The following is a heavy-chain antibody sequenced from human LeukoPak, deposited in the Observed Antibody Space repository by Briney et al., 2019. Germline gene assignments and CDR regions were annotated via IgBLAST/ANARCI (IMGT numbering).Heavy chain of an antibody. CDR2: IYYSGST. J-gene: IGHJ6*01. Sequence: SETLSLTSARSGGSISSFSRGWIRQPPGKGLEWIGYIYYSGSTNYNPSLKSRVTISVDTSKNQFSLTLSSVTAADTAVYYCARVWMERPCYYGMFFCGRGSTVTVSS. D-gene: IGHD1-1*01. V-gene: IGHV4-59*01. CDR1: GGSISSFS. CDR3: ARVWMERPCYYGMFF.